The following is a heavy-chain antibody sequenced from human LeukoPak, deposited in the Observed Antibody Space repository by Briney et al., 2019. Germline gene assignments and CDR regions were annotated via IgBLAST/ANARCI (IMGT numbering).Heavy chain of an antibody. CDR2: MFYSGSS. V-gene: IGHV4-59*01. D-gene: IGHD6-19*01. Sequence: SETLSLICTVPGGSISSYYWTWIRQPPGKGLEWIGYMFYSGSSNYNPSLRSRVTISVDTSKNQISLKLSSVTAADTAVYYCARFNRNSSGWIDYWGQGTLVTVSS. J-gene: IGHJ4*02. CDR3: ARFNRNSSGWIDY. CDR1: GGSISSYY.